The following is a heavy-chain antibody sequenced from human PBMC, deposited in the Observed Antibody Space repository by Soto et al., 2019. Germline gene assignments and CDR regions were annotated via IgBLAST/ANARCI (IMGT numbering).Heavy chain of an antibody. CDR1: GFTVSSNY. J-gene: IGHJ4*02. V-gene: IGHV3-53*04. D-gene: IGHD3-3*01. CDR3: ARAPYYDFWSGPSGYFDY. Sequence: GGSLRLSCAASGFTVSSNYRSWVRQAPGKGLEWVSVIYSGGSTYYADSVKGRFTISRHNSKNTLYLQMNSLRAEDTAVYYCARAPYYDFWSGPSGYFDYWGQGTLVTVSS. CDR2: IYSGGST.